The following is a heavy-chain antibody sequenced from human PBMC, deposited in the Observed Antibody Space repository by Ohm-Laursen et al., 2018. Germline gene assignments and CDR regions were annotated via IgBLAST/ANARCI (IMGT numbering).Heavy chain of an antibody. D-gene: IGHD3-22*01. CDR3: AKAYYDSDAFDI. V-gene: IGHV3-7*03. CDR2: IKQDGSEK. Sequence: SLRLSCTASGFTFSSYWMSWVRQAPGKGLEWVANIKQDGSEKYYVDSVKGRFTISRDNAKNSLYLQMNSLRAEDTALYYCAKAYYDSDAFDIWGQGTMVTVSS. J-gene: IGHJ3*02. CDR1: GFTFSSYW.